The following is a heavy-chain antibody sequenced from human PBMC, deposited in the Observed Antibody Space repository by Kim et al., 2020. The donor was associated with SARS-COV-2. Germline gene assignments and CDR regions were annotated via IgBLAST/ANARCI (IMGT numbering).Heavy chain of an antibody. J-gene: IGHJ4*02. D-gene: IGHD6-13*01. V-gene: IGHV3-30*03. CDR3: AGSHEMDLDY. CDR2: ISYDGSNK. CDR1: GFTFSSYG. Sequence: GGSLRLSCAASGFTFSSYGMHWVRQAPGKGLEWVAVISYDGSNKYYADSVKGRFTISRDNSKNTLYLQMNSLRAEDTAVYYCAGSHEMDLDYWGQGTLVTVSS.